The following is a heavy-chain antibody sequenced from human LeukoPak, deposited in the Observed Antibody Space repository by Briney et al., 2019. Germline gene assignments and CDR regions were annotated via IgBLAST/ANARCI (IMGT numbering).Heavy chain of an antibody. CDR3: ARRRAEGGNNGLYNWFDP. V-gene: IGHV4-59*08. CDR1: GDSISDYC. CDR2: ICYSGGT. Sequence: SETLSLTCTVSGDSISDYCWSWIRQPPGEGLDWIASICYSGGTNYNPPLKRRVTISIDTSKNQFSLKMTSVTAADTAVYYCARRRAEGGNNGLYNWFDPWGQGTLVTVS. J-gene: IGHJ5*02. D-gene: IGHD5-24*01.